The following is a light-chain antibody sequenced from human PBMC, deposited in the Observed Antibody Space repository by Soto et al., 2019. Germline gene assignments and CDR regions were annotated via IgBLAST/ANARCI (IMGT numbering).Light chain of an antibody. V-gene: IGKV1-39*01. CDR2: AAS. CDR1: QSISNY. Sequence: DIQMTQSPSSLSASVGDRVTITCRASQSISNYLNWYQQKPGKAPKLLIYAASSLQSGVPSRFSGSGSRTDFTLTISSLQPEDFETYPCQQSSTTLFTFGPGTNVAI. CDR3: QQSSTTLFT. J-gene: IGKJ3*01.